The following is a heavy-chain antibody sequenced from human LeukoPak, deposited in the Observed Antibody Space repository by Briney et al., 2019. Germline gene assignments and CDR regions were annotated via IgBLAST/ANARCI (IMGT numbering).Heavy chain of an antibody. D-gene: IGHD2-2*01. V-gene: IGHV4-34*01. CDR3: ARRYDCSSTSCYGDLDY. Sequence: SETLSLTCAVYGGSFSGYYWSWIRQPPGKGLEWIGEINHSGSTNYNPSLKSRVTISVDTSKNQFSLKLSSVIAADTAVYYCARRYDCSSTSCYGDLDYWGQGTLVTVSS. CDR2: INHSGST. J-gene: IGHJ4*02. CDR1: GGSFSGYY.